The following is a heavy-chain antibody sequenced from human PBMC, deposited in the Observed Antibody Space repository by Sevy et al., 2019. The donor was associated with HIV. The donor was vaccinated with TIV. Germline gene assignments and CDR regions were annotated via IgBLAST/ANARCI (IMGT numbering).Heavy chain of an antibody. CDR2: INHSGNT. D-gene: IGHD2-2*01. J-gene: IGHJ3*02. CDR1: GGSLSGYY. V-gene: IGHV4-34*01. Sequence: SETLSLTCAVHGGSLSGYYWTWIRQPPGKGLDWIGEINHSGNTNYNPSLMSRVTISVDTSKNQFSLKLPSVTAADTAVYYCARSLNCTTTTCPRGNAVDIWGQGTMVTVPS. CDR3: ARSLNCTTTTCPRGNAVDI.